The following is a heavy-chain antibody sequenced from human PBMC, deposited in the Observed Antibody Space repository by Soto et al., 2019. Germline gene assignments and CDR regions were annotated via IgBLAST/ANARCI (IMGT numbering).Heavy chain of an antibody. CDR3: AKCRAWFGEFSY. D-gene: IGHD3-10*01. J-gene: IGHJ4*02. Sequence: EVQLLESGGGLVQPGGSLRLSCAASGFTFSSYAMSWVRQAPGKGLEWVSAISGSGGSTYYADSVKGRFTISRDNSKNTLYLQMNSLRAEDPAVYYCAKCRAWFGEFSYWCQGTLVTVSS. CDR1: GFTFSSYA. CDR2: ISGSGGST. V-gene: IGHV3-23*01.